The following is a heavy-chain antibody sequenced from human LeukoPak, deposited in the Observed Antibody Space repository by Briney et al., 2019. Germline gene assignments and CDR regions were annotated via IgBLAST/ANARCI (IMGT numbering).Heavy chain of an antibody. Sequence: GGSLRLSCAASGFTFHDYGMSWVRQAAGRGLEGVSSINWNGGSTGYADSVKGRFTISRDNAKNSLYLQMNSLRAEDTALYYRARQVYCSSPSCYTKYYYYYMDVWGKGTTVTVSS. D-gene: IGHD2-2*02. CDR3: ARQVYCSSPSCYTKYYYYYMDV. CDR2: INWNGGST. J-gene: IGHJ6*03. CDR1: GFTFHDYG. V-gene: IGHV3-20*04.